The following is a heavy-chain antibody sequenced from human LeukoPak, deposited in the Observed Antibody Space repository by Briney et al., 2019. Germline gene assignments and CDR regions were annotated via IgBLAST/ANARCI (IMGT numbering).Heavy chain of an antibody. Sequence: GGSLRLSCAASGFTFSSYGMHWVRQAPGKGLEWVAIISYEGSNKYYADSVKGRFTISRDNSKNTLYLQMNSLRAEDTAVYYCARPPPSCSSTSCYQHYWGEGTMVSVSS. V-gene: IGHV3-30*03. D-gene: IGHD2-2*01. CDR2: ISYEGSNK. CDR1: GFTFSSYG. CDR3: ARPPPSCSSTSCYQHY. J-gene: IGHJ4*01.